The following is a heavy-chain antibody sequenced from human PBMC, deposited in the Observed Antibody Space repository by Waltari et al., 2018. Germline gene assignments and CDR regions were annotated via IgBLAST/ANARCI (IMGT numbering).Heavy chain of an antibody. D-gene: IGHD1-26*01. Sequence: EVQLVESGGGLIQPGGSLRLSCAASGFTVSSNYMSWVRQAPGKGLEWVSVIYSGGSTDYADSVKGRFTISRDNSKNTRYLQMNSLRAEDTAVYYCARDLQLGPVGYWGQGTLVTVSS. CDR2: IYSGGST. J-gene: IGHJ4*02. CDR1: GFTVSSNY. CDR3: ARDLQLGPVGY. V-gene: IGHV3-53*01.